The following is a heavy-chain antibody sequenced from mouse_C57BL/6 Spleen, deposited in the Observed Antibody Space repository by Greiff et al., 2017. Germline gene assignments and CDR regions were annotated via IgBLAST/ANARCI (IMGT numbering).Heavy chain of an antibody. CDR2: IHPNSGST. Sequence: VQLQQPGAELVKPGASVKLSCKASGYTFTSYWMHWVKQRPGPGLEWIGMIHPNSGSTNYNEKFKSKATLTVDKSSSTAYMQLSSLTSEDYAVYYCARGDSSGEGFAYWGQGTLVTVSA. J-gene: IGHJ3*01. CDR1: GYTFTSYW. D-gene: IGHD3-2*02. CDR3: ARGDSSGEGFAY. V-gene: IGHV1-64*01.